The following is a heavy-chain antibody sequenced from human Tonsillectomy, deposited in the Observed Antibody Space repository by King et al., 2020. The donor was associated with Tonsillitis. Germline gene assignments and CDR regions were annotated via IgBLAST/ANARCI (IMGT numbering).Heavy chain of an antibody. V-gene: IGHV4-4*07. D-gene: IGHD3-10*01. CDR1: GGSISSYY. Sequence: QLQESGPGLVKPSETLSLTCTVSGGSISSYYWRGIRQPAGKGLEWIGRIFTRGSTTYNPSLKSRVTISVDTSKNQFSLKLSSVTAADTAVYYCARDWDYGSGSASLDYWGQGTLVTVSS. J-gene: IGHJ4*02. CDR2: IFTRGST. CDR3: ARDWDYGSGSASLDY.